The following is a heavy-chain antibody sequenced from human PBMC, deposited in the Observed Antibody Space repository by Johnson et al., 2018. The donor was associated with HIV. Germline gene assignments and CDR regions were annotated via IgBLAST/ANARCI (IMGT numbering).Heavy chain of an antibody. CDR2: IWYDGSNK. CDR3: ARVRPNPTVTTRGAAFDI. J-gene: IGHJ3*02. D-gene: IGHD4-17*01. Sequence: QVQLVESGGGVVQPGRSLRLSCAASGFTFSSNDMHWVRQAPGKGLEWVAVIWYDGSNKYYADSVKGRFTISRDNSKNTLYLQMNSLRAEDTAVYYCARVRPNPTVTTRGAAFDIWGQGTMVTVSS. V-gene: IGHV3-33*08. CDR1: GFTFSSND.